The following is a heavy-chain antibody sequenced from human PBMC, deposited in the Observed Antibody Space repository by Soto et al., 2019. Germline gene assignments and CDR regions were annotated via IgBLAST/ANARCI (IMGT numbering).Heavy chain of an antibody. CDR3: ARGEDYYDSSGSYY. J-gene: IGHJ4*02. D-gene: IGHD3-22*01. CDR2: INTDKSTL. CDR1: GFTFSRYW. V-gene: IGHV3-74*01. Sequence: PGGSLRLSCVASGFTFSRYWMHWVRQAPGKGLVWVSRINTDKSTLTYADSVEGRFTISRDNAKNTLYLQMDSLRAEDTAVYYCARGEDYYDSSGSYYWGQGTLVTVSS.